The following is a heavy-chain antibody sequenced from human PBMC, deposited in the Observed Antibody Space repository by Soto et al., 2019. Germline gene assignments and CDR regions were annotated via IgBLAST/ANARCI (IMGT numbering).Heavy chain of an antibody. CDR2: INHSGST. CDR1: GGSFSGYY. D-gene: IGHD6-19*01. V-gene: IGHV4-34*01. J-gene: IGHJ4*02. CDR3: ARLLQQWLADY. Sequence: PSETLSLTCAVYGGSFSGYYWSWIRQPPGKGLEWIGEINHSGSTNYNPSLKSRVTISVDTSKNQFSLKLSSVTAADTAVYYCARLLQQWLADYWGQGTLVTVSS.